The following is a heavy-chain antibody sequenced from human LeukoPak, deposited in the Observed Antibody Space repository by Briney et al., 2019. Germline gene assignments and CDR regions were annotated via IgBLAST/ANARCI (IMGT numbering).Heavy chain of an antibody. D-gene: IGHD6-13*01. CDR3: AKDVARIAAAGTCLAY. V-gene: IGHV3-30*02. CDR1: GFTFSSYG. Sequence: PGGSLRLSCAASGFTFSSYGMHWVRQAPGKGLEWVAFIRYDGSNKYYADSVKGRFTISRDNSKNTLYLQMNSLRAEDTAVYYCAKDVARIAAAGTCLAYWGQGTLVTVSS. J-gene: IGHJ4*02. CDR2: IRYDGSNK.